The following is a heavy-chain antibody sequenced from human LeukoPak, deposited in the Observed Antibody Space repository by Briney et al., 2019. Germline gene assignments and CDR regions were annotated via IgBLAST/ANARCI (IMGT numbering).Heavy chain of an antibody. CDR3: AKDRVVSGIYFFDY. V-gene: IGHV3-23*01. CDR1: GLTFSSYA. Sequence: GGSLRLXCADSGLTFSSYAMSWVRQAPGKGLEWVSVISGSGGSTYYADSVKGRFTISRDNSKNTLYLQMNSLRAEDTAVYYCAKDRVVSGIYFFDYWGQGTLVTVSS. CDR2: ISGSGGST. J-gene: IGHJ4*02. D-gene: IGHD1-26*01.